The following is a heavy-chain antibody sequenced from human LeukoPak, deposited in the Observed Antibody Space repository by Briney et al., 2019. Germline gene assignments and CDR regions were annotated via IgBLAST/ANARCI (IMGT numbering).Heavy chain of an antibody. V-gene: IGHV4-61*02. CDR1: GGSISSGTYY. CDR3: ARWMVGALDY. J-gene: IGHJ4*02. CDR2: IYTSGST. D-gene: IGHD1-26*01. Sequence: SETLSLTCTVSGGSISSGTYYWSWIRQPAGKGLEWIGRIYTSGSTNYNPSLKSRVSISVDTSKNQFSLKLSSVTAADTAVYYCARWMVGALDYWGQGTLATVSS.